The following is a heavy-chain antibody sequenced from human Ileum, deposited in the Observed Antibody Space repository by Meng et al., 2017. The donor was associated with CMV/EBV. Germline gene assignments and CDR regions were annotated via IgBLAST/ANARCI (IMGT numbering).Heavy chain of an antibody. CDR1: RFTFSDYF. CDR2: ISNSGSSI. J-gene: IGHJ4*02. CDR3: ARRRDYFDS. V-gene: IGHV3-11*04. Sequence: GGSLRLSCAASRFTFSDYFMGWIRPAPGKGLEWLSYISNSGSSIYYADSVKGRFTISRDNAKNSLYLQMNSLRADDTAVYYCARRRDYFDSWGQGTLVTVSS.